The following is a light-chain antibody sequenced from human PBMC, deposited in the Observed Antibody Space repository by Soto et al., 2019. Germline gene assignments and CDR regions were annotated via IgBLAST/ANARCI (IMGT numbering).Light chain of an antibody. CDR1: SSDVGGYNY. CDR3: SSYTSSSTLVV. J-gene: IGLJ2*01. CDR2: DVS. V-gene: IGLV2-14*01. Sequence: SVLTQPASVSGSPGQSITISCTGTSSDVGGYNYVSWYQQHPGKAPKLMIYDVSNRPSGVSNRFSGSKSGNTASLTISGLQAEDEADYYCSSYTSSSTLVVFGGGTKLTVL.